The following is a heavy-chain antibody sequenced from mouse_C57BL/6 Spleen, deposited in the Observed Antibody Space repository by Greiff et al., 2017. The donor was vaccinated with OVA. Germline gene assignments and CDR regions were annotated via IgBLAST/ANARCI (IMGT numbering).Heavy chain of an antibody. CDR3: ARSVGSSPAWFAY. V-gene: IGHV1-55*01. CDR1: GYTFTSYW. J-gene: IGHJ3*01. Sequence: QVQLQQPGAELVKPGASVKMSCKASGYTFTSYWITWVKQRPGQGLEWIGDIYPGSGSTNYNEKLKSKATLTVDTSSSTAYMQLSSLTSEDSAVFYCARSVGSSPAWFAYWGLGTLVTVSA. CDR2: IYPGSGST. D-gene: IGHD1-1*01.